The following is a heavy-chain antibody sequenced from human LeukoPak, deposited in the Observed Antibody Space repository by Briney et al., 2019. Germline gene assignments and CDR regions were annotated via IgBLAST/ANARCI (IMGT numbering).Heavy chain of an antibody. V-gene: IGHV3-23*01. Sequence: GGSLRLSCAASGFTFSSYAMSWVRQAPGKGLEWVSAISGSGGSTYYAGSVKGRFTISRDNSKNTLYLQMNSLRAEDTAVYYCAKDPFTRGDNSAPLDYWGQGTLVTVSS. CDR1: GFTFSSYA. D-gene: IGHD4-17*01. J-gene: IGHJ4*02. CDR3: AKDPFTRGDNSAPLDY. CDR2: ISGSGGST.